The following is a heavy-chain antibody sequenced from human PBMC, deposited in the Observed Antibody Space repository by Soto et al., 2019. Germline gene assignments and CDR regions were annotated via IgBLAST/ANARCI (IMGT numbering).Heavy chain of an antibody. D-gene: IGHD3-10*01. CDR2: IIPIFGTA. CDR3: ARVLLWFGEKQTYYGMHV. Sequence: GASVKVSCKASGCTFSSYAISWVGQAPGQGLEWMGGIIPIFGTANYAQKFQGRVTITADESTSTAYMELSSLRSEDTAVYYCARVLLWFGEKQTYYGMHVLGQGTTVTVSS. V-gene: IGHV1-69*13. J-gene: IGHJ6*02. CDR1: GCTFSSYA.